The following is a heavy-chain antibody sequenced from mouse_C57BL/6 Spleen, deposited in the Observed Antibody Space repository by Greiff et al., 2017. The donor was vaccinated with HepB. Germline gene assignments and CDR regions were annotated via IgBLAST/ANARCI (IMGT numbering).Heavy chain of an antibody. J-gene: IGHJ4*01. D-gene: IGHD2-5*01. CDR2: INPSSGYT. CDR1: GYTFTSYW. Sequence: VQLQQSGAELAKPGASVKLSCKASGYTFTSYWMHWVKQRPGQGLEWIGYINPSSGYTKYNQKFKDKATLTADKSSSTAYMQLGILTYEDSAFYYCANSNYPYYAMDYWGQGTSVTVSS. CDR3: ANSNYPYYAMDY. V-gene: IGHV1-7*01.